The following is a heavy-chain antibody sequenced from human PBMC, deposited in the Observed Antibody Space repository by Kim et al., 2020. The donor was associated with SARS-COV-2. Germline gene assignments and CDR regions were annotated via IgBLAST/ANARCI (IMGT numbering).Heavy chain of an antibody. J-gene: IGHJ4*02. Sequence: ASVKVSCKASGYTFTSYAMNWVRQAPGQGLEWMGWINTNTGNPTYAQGFTGRFVFSLDTSVSTAYLQISSLMAEDTAVDYCARDRITYYDFWSDYYALDYWGQGTLVNVSS. V-gene: IGHV7-4-1*02. CDR2: INTNTGNP. CDR3: ARDRITYYDFWSDYYALDY. CDR1: GYTFTSYA. D-gene: IGHD3-3*01.